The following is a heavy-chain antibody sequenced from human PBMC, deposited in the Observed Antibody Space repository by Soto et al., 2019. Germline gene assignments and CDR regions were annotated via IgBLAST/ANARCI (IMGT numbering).Heavy chain of an antibody. Sequence: ASVKVSCKASGYTFTSYAMHWVRQAPGQRLEWMGWINAGNGNTKYSQKFQGRVTITRDTSASTAYMELSSLRSDDTAVYYCARVGPYGSGSYLAYWGQGTLVTVSS. CDR2: INAGNGNT. CDR3: ARVGPYGSGSYLAY. J-gene: IGHJ4*02. V-gene: IGHV1-3*01. D-gene: IGHD3-10*01. CDR1: GYTFTSYA.